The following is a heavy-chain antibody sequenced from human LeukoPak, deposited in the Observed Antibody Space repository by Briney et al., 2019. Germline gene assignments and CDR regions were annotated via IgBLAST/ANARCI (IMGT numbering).Heavy chain of an antibody. D-gene: IGHD2-2*01. J-gene: IGHJ5*02. Sequence: SSETLSLTCTVSGGSISSGDYYWGWIRQPPGKGLEWIGYIYESGSTYYNPSLKSRVTIAVDTFKNQFSLKLSSVTAADTAVYYCARVGLDCSSTSCYLNWFDPWGQGTLVTVSS. CDR1: GGSISSGDYY. V-gene: IGHV4-30-4*08. CDR2: IYESGST. CDR3: ARVGLDCSSTSCYLNWFDP.